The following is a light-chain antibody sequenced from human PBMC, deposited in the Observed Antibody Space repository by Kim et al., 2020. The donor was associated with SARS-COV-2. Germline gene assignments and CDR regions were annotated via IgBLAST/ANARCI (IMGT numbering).Light chain of an antibody. CDR3: GSYTSTTWV. CDR1: TGDVGGFDS. CDR2: DVT. J-gene: IGLJ3*02. Sequence: PGQSITMSCTGTTGDVGGFDSVSWYQQHPGKAPKVMIYDVTRRPSGVSSRFSASRSGNTASLTISGLQADDEADYYCGSYTSTTWVFGGGTQLTVL. V-gene: IGLV2-14*04.